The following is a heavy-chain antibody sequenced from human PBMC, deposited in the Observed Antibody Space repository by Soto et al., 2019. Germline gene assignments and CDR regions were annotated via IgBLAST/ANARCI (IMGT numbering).Heavy chain of an antibody. CDR1: GGSISSGDYY. CDR3: ARAGGGTDDAFDL. Sequence: PSETLSLTCTVSGGSISSGDYYWSWIRQPPGKGLEWIGYIYYSGSTYYNPSLKSRVTISVDTSKNQFSLKLSSVTAADTAVYYCARAGGGTDDAFDLWGQGTMVTVSS. D-gene: IGHD3-16*01. J-gene: IGHJ3*01. V-gene: IGHV4-30-4*01. CDR2: IYYSGST.